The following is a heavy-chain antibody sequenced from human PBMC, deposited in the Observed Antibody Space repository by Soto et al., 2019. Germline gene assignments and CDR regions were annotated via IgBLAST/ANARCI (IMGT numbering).Heavy chain of an antibody. Sequence: GASVKVSCKASGGTFSSYAISWVRQAPGQGLEWMGGISPNNGTTKYAQKFQGRVTMTKDTSTSTAYMELRSLRSDDTAVYYCARDAAVGLFDYWGQGTLVTVSS. J-gene: IGHJ4*02. CDR1: GGTFSSYA. CDR3: ARDAAVGLFDY. D-gene: IGHD1-26*01. CDR2: ISPNNGTT. V-gene: IGHV1-18*01.